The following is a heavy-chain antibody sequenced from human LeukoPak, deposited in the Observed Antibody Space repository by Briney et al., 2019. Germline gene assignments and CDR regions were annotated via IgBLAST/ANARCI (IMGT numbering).Heavy chain of an antibody. Sequence: GGSLRLSCAASGFTLSSYSMNWVRQAPGKGLEWVSSISSRGTYIYYADSVKGRFTISRDNAKNSLYLQMNSLRAEDTAAYYCARDKGKIAPGGTGYYYYGMDVWGQGTTVTVSS. V-gene: IGHV3-21*01. CDR3: ARDKGKIAPGGTGYYYYGMDV. CDR2: ISSRGTYI. D-gene: IGHD6-13*01. J-gene: IGHJ6*02. CDR1: GFTLSSYS.